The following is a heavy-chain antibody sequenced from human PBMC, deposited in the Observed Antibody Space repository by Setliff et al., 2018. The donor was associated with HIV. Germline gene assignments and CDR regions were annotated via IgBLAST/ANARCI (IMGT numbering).Heavy chain of an antibody. Sequence: PGGSLRLSCATSGFTFDDYALHWVRQAPGKGLEWVSGIKWSTNRIRYADSVKGRVTISRDNSKNTLYLQMNSLRAEDTAVYYCAKIQNPQGYYYDSSGYYPHPGSPDYWGQGTLVTVSS. J-gene: IGHJ4*02. D-gene: IGHD3-22*01. V-gene: IGHV3-9*01. CDR2: IKWSTNRI. CDR3: AKIQNPQGYYYDSSGYYPHPGSPDY. CDR1: GFTFDDYA.